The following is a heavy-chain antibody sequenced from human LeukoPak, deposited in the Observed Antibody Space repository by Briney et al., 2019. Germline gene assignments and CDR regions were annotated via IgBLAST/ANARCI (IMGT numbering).Heavy chain of an antibody. J-gene: IGHJ6*03. Sequence: GGSLRLSCAASGFTFDDYAMHWVRQASGKGLEWVSHITWDGGSTHYADSVEGRFTISRDNRENSLYLQMNSLRPEDTALYYCSKDRAARGRGNYFYMDVWGKGTTVTVSS. CDR2: ITWDGGST. CDR3: SKDRAARGRGNYFYMDV. CDR1: GFTFDDYA. D-gene: IGHD2/OR15-2a*01. V-gene: IGHV3-43D*03.